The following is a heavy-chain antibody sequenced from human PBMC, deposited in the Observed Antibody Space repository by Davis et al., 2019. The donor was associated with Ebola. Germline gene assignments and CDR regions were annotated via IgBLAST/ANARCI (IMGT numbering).Heavy chain of an antibody. CDR3: ARATYYDILTGYLYYYGMDV. D-gene: IGHD3-9*01. Sequence: GESLKISCAASGFTFSSYWMHWVRQAPGKGLVWVSRINSDGSSTSYADSVKGRFTISRDNAKNTLYLQMNSLRAEDTAVYYCARATYYDILTGYLYYYGMDVWGQGTTVTVSS. CDR1: GFTFSSYW. V-gene: IGHV3-74*01. CDR2: INSDGSST. J-gene: IGHJ6*02.